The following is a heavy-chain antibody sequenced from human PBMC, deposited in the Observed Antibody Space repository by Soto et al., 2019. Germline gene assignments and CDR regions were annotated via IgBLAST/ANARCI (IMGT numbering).Heavy chain of an antibody. D-gene: IGHD1-26*01. CDR3: ARVWELSPPYYYYYGMDV. CDR1: GFTFSSYA. Sequence: GGSLRLSCSASGFTFSSYAMHWVRQAPGKGLEYVSAISSNGGSTYYADSVKGRFTISRDNSKNTLYLQMSSLRAEDTAVYYCARVWELSPPYYYYYGMDVWGQGTTVTVSS. J-gene: IGHJ6*02. V-gene: IGHV3-64D*06. CDR2: ISSNGGST.